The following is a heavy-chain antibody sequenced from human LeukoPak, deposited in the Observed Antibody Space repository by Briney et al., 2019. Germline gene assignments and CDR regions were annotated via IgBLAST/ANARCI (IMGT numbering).Heavy chain of an antibody. CDR3: ARTRSYDLLTGYHS. Sequence: GESLKISCKGSGYSFISYWIVWVRQMPGKGPEWMGVFHPGDSDTRHSPSFQGQVSFSADTSIDTAYLQWSSLQTSDSAMYYCARTRSYDLLTGYHSWGQGTLVTVSS. D-gene: IGHD3-9*01. CDR2: FHPGDSDT. V-gene: IGHV5-51*01. J-gene: IGHJ5*02. CDR1: GYSFISYW.